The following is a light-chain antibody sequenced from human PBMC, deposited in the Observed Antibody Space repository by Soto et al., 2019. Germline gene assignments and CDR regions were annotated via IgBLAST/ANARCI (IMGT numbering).Light chain of an antibody. CDR2: GAS. CDR1: QSVSSSY. Sequence: EIVLTQSPGSLSLSPGERATLSCRPSQSVSSSYLAWYQQKPGQAPRLVIYGASSRANGIPDRFSGSGSGTDFTLTISSLEPEDFAVYYCHQYCTSPLTFGQGTKLEIK. CDR3: HQYCTSPLT. V-gene: IGKV3-20*01. J-gene: IGKJ2*01.